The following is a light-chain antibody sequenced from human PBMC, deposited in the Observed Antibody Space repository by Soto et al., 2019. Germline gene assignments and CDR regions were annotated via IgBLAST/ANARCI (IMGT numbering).Light chain of an antibody. J-gene: IGLJ2*01. CDR3: QSYDSSLSHVV. V-gene: IGLV1-40*01. CDR1: SSNIGSYYD. Sequence: QSVLTQPPSVSGAPGQRVTIPCTGSSSNIGSYYDVQWYQQLPGTVPKLLIYGDNNRPSGVPDRFSGSKSGTSASLAITGLQAEDEANYYCQSYDSSLSHVVFGGGTKLTVL. CDR2: GDN.